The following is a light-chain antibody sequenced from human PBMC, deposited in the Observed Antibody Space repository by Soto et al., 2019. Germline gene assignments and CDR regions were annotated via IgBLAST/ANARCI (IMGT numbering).Light chain of an antibody. CDR1: QSVSIY. Sequence: EVVFTQSPCTLSLSPGERATLSCRASQSVSIYLAWYQQKPGQAPRLLIYGASSRATGIPDRFSGSGSGTDFTLAISRLEPEDFAVYYCQQYGSSFTFGQGTRLEIK. CDR2: GAS. CDR3: QQYGSSFT. J-gene: IGKJ5*01. V-gene: IGKV3-20*01.